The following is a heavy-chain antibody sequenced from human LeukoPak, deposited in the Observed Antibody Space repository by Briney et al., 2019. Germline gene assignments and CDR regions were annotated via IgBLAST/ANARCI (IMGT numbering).Heavy chain of an antibody. CDR1: GGTFSSYA. CDR3: ARDKYSSSLGDY. CDR2: IIPIFGIA. J-gene: IGHJ4*02. V-gene: IGHV1-69*04. Sequence: GASVKVSCKASGGTFSSYAISWVRQAPGQGLEWMGRIIPIFGIANYAQKFQGRVTITADKSTSTAYMELRSLRSEDTAVYYCARDKYSSSLGDYWGQGTLVTVSS. D-gene: IGHD6-6*01.